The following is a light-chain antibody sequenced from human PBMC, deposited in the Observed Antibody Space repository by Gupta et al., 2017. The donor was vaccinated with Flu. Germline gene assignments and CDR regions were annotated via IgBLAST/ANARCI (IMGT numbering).Light chain of an antibody. V-gene: IGLV3-1*01. CDR1: KFGDKY. J-gene: IGLJ1*01. Sequence: TCSEDKFGDKYAFWYQQKPGQSLVLVIYQDTKRPSGIPERFSGSNSENTATLTISGTQALDEADYYCQAWDSSTYVFGTGTKVTVL. CDR2: QDT. CDR3: QAWDSSTYV.